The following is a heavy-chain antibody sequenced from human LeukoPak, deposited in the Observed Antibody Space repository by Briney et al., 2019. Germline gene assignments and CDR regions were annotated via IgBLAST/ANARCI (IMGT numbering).Heavy chain of an antibody. D-gene: IGHD6-13*01. Sequence: SVKVSCKASGGTFSSYAISWVRQAPGQGLEWMGGIIPIFGTANYAQKFQGRVTITADESTRTAYMELSSLRSEDTAVYYCVAEAAAAGGHWFDPWGQGTLVTVSS. CDR2: IIPIFGTA. V-gene: IGHV1-69*13. J-gene: IGHJ5*02. CDR1: GGTFSSYA. CDR3: VAEAAAAGGHWFDP.